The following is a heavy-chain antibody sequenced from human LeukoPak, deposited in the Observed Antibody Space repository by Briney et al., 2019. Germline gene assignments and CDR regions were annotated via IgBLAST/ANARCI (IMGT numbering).Heavy chain of an antibody. CDR3: AKGPGYSYVYVSDY. D-gene: IGHD5-18*01. J-gene: IGHJ4*02. CDR1: GFTFSSYA. V-gene: IGHV3-23*01. Sequence: PGGSLRLSCAASGFTFSSYAMSWVRQAPGKGLEWVSAISGSGGSTYYADSVKGRFTISRDNSKNTLYLQMNGLRAEDTAVYYCAKGPGYSYVYVSDYGGQGTLVTVSS. CDR2: ISGSGGST.